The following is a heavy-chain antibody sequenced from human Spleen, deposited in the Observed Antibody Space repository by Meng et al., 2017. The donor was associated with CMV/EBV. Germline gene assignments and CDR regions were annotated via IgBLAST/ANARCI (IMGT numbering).Heavy chain of an antibody. Sequence: ASVKVTCKASGYTFSGYYMHWVRQVPGQGLDWMGWISPNNVATNYAQKFQGRLIMTRDTSISTAYMVLSSLRSDDTAVYYCVRDRDAGMASYYYYGMDVWGQGTTVTVSS. J-gene: IGHJ6*02. D-gene: IGHD5-18*01. CDR1: GYTFSGYY. CDR2: ISPNNVAT. CDR3: VRDRDAGMASYYYYGMDV. V-gene: IGHV1-2*02.